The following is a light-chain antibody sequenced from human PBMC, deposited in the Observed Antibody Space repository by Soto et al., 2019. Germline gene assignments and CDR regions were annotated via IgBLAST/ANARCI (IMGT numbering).Light chain of an antibody. CDR1: SGHSSYA. J-gene: IGLJ2*01. Sequence: QLVLTQSPSASASLGASVKLTCTLNSGHSSYAIAWHQQQPEKGHRYLMKLSSDGSHSKGDGIPDRFSGSSSGAERYLTISSLQSEDEADYYCQTWDTGARVVFGGGTKLTVL. CDR2: LSSDGSH. CDR3: QTWDTGARVV. V-gene: IGLV4-69*01.